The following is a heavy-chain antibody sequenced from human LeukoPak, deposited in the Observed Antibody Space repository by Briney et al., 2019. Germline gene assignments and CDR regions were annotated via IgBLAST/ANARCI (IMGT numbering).Heavy chain of an antibody. CDR3: ASPGIVVVPAATNWFDP. V-gene: IGHV1-2*02. CDR2: INPNSGGT. CDR1: GYTFTGYY. Sequence: ASVKVSCKASGYTFTGYYMHWVRQAPGQGLEWMGWINPNSGGTNYAQKFQGRVTMTRDTSISTAYMELSRLRSDDTAVYYCASPGIVVVPAATNWFDPWGRGTLVTVSS. D-gene: IGHD2-2*01. J-gene: IGHJ5*02.